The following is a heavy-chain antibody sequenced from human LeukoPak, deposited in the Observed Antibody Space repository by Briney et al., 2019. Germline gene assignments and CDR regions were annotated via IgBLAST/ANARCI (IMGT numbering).Heavy chain of an antibody. CDR2: INHSGST. D-gene: IGHD4-17*01. CDR1: GGSFSGYY. Sequence: SETLSLTCAVYGGSFSGYYWSWIRQPPGKGLEWIGDINHSGSTNYNPSLKSRVTISVDTSKNQFSLKLSSVTAADTAVYYCARYGDHGWYFDLWGRGTLVTVSS. J-gene: IGHJ2*01. V-gene: IGHV4-34*01. CDR3: ARYGDHGWYFDL.